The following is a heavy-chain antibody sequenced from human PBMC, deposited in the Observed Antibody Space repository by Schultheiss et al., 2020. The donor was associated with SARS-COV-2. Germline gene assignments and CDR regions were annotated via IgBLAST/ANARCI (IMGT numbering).Heavy chain of an antibody. CDR2: IWYDGSNK. CDR3: AKKGYCSGGSCYDYYYYYMDV. CDR1: GFTFSSYS. J-gene: IGHJ6*03. Sequence: GGSLRLSCAASGFTFSSYSMNWVRQAPGKGLEWVAVIWYDGSNKYYADSVKGRFTISRDNSKNTLYLQMNSLRAEDTAVYYCAKKGYCSGGSCYDYYYYYMDVWGKGTTVTVSS. D-gene: IGHD2-15*01. V-gene: IGHV3-33*08.